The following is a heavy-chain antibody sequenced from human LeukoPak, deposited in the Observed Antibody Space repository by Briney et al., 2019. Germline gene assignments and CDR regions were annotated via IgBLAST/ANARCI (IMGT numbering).Heavy chain of an antibody. V-gene: IGHV3-23*01. CDR2: ISGSGGST. CDR3: AKAPRRDTAPYIFDY. J-gene: IGHJ4*02. CDR1: GFTFSSYA. Sequence: GGSLRLSCAASGFTFSSYAMSWVRQAPVKELEWVSAISGSGGSTYYADSAKGRFTISRDNSKNTLYLQMNSLRAEDTAVYYCAKAPRRDTAPYIFDYWGQGTLVTVSS. D-gene: IGHD5-18*01.